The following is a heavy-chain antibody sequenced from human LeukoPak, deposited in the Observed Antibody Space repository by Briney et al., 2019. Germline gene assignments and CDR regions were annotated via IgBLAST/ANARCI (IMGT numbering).Heavy chain of an antibody. CDR3: ARSQNWWLDY. CDR1: RFTFSNYW. CDR2: IKEDGSEK. J-gene: IGHJ4*02. Sequence: GGSLRLSCAVSRFTFSNYWMTWVRQAPGKGLEWVAHIKEDGSEKYYVDSVKGRFTISRDNAKNSLYLQMNSLRAEDTAIYYCARSQNWWLDYWGQGTLVTVSS. V-gene: IGHV3-7*01. D-gene: IGHD2-15*01.